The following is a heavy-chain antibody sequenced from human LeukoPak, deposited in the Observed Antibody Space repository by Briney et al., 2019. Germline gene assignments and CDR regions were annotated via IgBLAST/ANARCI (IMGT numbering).Heavy chain of an antibody. J-gene: IGHJ4*02. CDR3: AKGGNYGDYTVPYDY. CDR2: ISGSGGST. V-gene: IGHV3-23*01. D-gene: IGHD4-17*01. CDR1: GFTFSSYA. Sequence: GGSLRLSCAASGFTFSSYAMSWVRQAPGRGLEWVSAISGSGGSTYYADSVKGRFTISRDNSKNTLYLQMNSLRAEDTAVYYCAKGGNYGDYTVPYDYWGQGTLVTVSS.